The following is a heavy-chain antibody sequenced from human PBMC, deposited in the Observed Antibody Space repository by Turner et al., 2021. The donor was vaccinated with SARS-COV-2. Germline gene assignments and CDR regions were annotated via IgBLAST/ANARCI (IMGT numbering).Heavy chain of an antibody. D-gene: IGHD3-22*01. CDR1: VGSISSSSYY. CDR3: ARRLVVQGTDDYSYYYGMDV. J-gene: IGHJ6*02. Sequence: QLQLQESGPGLVKPSETLSLTCTVSVGSISSSSYYWGWIRQPPGKGLEWIGNIYYSGSTYYNPSLKSRVTISVDTSKNQFSLKLSSVTATDTAVYYCARRLVVQGTDDYSYYYGMDVWGQGTTVTVSS. V-gene: IGHV4-39*01. CDR2: IYYSGST.